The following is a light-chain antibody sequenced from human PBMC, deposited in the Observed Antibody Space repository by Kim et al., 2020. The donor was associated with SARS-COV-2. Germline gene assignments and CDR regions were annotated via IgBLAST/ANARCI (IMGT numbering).Light chain of an antibody. J-gene: IGLJ3*02. CDR2: EDN. Sequence: YELTQPPSLSVSPGQTATITCTGDRLGDSYVCWYQQKPGQSPVKVIYEDNKRPAGISERFSGSNSGNTATLTIRETQPMDEADYFCQAWDSSTSWLFGG. CDR1: RLGDSY. CDR3: QAWDSSTSWL. V-gene: IGLV3-1*01.